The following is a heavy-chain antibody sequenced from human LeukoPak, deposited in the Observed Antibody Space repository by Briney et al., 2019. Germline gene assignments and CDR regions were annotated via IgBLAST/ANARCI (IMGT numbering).Heavy chain of an antibody. CDR3: ARGPAGRCSSTSCYTPGYYYYMDV. J-gene: IGHJ6*03. CDR2: IKHSGST. D-gene: IGHD2-2*02. CDR1: GGSFSGYY. Sequence: SETLSLTCAVYGGSFSGYYWSWIRQPPGKGLEWIGKIKHSGSTNYNPSLKSRVTISVDTSKNQFSLKLSSVTAADTAVYYCARGPAGRCSSTSCYTPGYYYYMDVWGKGTTVTVSS. V-gene: IGHV4-34*01.